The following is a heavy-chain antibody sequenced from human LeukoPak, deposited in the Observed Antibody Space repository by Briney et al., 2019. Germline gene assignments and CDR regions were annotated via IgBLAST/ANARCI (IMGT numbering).Heavy chain of an antibody. CDR3: ARDLMRGYSGYDFGYFDY. V-gene: IGHV4-39*07. CDR2: INHSGST. J-gene: IGHJ4*02. Sequence: PSETPSLTCTVSGGSISSGSYYWSWIRQPPGKGLEWIGEINHSGSTNYNPSLKSRVTISVDTSKNQFSLKLSSVTAADTAVYYCARDLMRGYSGYDFGYFDYWGQGTLVTVSS. D-gene: IGHD5-12*01. CDR1: GGSISSGSYY.